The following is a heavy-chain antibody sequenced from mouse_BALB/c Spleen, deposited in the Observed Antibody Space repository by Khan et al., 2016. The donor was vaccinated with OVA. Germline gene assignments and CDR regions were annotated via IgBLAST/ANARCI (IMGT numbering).Heavy chain of an antibody. CDR2: IYPGNVNT. J-gene: IGHJ3*01. CDR1: GYTFTSYF. CDR3: SRSGYWSFAY. V-gene: IGHV1S56*01. Sequence: QVQLQQSGPELVKPGASVRISCKASGYTFTSYFIHWVKQRPGQGLEWIGWIYPGNVNTEYNERFTGKATLTADKSSSTTYMQLSSLPSEDSAVXFRSRSGYWSFAYWGQGTLVTVSA. D-gene: IGHD3-2*02.